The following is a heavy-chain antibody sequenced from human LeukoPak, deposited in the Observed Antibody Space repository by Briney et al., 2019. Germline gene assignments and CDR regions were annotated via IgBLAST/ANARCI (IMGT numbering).Heavy chain of an antibody. CDR2: MNSNSGNT. Sequence: ASVKVSCKASGFPFNTYDINWVRQATGQGLEWMGWMNSNSGNTGYAQEFQGRVTMTRNTSTNTAYMELSSLRSEDTAVYYCARGRTISGVVIPFDPWGQGTLVTVSS. J-gene: IGHJ5*02. V-gene: IGHV1-8*01. CDR1: GFPFNTYD. CDR3: ARGRTISGVVIPFDP. D-gene: IGHD3-3*01.